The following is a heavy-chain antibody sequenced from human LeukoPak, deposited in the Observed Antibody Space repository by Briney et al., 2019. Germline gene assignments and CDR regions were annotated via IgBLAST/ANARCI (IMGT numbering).Heavy chain of an antibody. V-gene: IGHV3-23*01. CDR3: AKNGDCSGGNCYSSLDY. D-gene: IGHD2-15*01. CDR2: ISGSGGST. Sequence: PGGSLRLSCEASGFTLRSYAMSWVRQASGKGLEWVSLISGSGGSTYYADSVKGRLTISRDNSKNTLYLQMNSLRAEDTAVYYCAKNGDCSGGNCYSSLDYWGQGTLVTVSS. J-gene: IGHJ4*02. CDR1: GFTLRSYA.